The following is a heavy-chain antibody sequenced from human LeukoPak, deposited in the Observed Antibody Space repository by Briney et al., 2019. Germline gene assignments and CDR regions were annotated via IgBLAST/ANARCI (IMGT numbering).Heavy chain of an antibody. CDR1: GGSFRGHY. V-gene: IGHV4-34*01. CDR3: GGGGGTFGGHGVVAY. D-gene: IGHD5-12*01. Sequence: PSETLSLTCAVYGGSFRGHYWIWIRQSPGKGLEWIGEIDHGGSTIYNPPLKSRLTITINTYTKQLSLQLNSVPTAEAAVVYFGGGGGTFGGHGVVAYWGEGPLVSVSS. CDR2: IDHGGST. J-gene: IGHJ4*02.